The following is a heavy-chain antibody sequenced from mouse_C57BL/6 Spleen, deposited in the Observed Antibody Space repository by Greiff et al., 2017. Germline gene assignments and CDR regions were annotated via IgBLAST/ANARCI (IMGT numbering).Heavy chain of an antibody. CDR2: IYPGSGST. J-gene: IGHJ2*01. V-gene: IGHV1-55*01. CDR3: ARSHDYDGADY. CDR1: GYTFTSYW. Sequence: QVQLQQSGAELVKPGASVKMSCKASGYTFTSYWITWVKQRPGQGLEWIGDIYPGSGSTNYNEKFKSKATLTVDTSSSTAYMQLSSLTSEDSAVYYCARSHDYDGADYWGQGTTLTVSS. D-gene: IGHD2-4*01.